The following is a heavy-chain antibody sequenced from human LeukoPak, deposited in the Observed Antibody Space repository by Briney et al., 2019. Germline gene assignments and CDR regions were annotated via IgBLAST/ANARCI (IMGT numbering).Heavy chain of an antibody. CDR3: ARGRYCSAVICSGGDAFDI. V-gene: IGHV4-4*07. Sequence: SETLSLTCTVSGGSINNYYWSWLRQPAGKGLEWIGRIYTRGSTNYNPSLKSRVTMSVDTSKNQFSLKLSSVPAADTAVYYCARGRYCSAVICSGGDAFDIWGQGTMVSVSS. J-gene: IGHJ3*02. CDR1: GGSINNYY. CDR2: IYTRGST. D-gene: IGHD2-15*01.